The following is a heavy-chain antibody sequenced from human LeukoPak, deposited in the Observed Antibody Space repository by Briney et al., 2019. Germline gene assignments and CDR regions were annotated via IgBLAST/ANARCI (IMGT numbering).Heavy chain of an antibody. D-gene: IGHD2-15*01. J-gene: IGHJ2*01. V-gene: IGHV6-1*01. CDR2: TYYRSKWYN. Sequence: SQTLSLTCAISGDSVSSNSAAWNWIRQSPSRGLEWLGRTYYRSKWYNDYAISVKSRITINPGTSKNQFSQQLNSVTPEDTAVYYCARVGYCSGGSCYWYFDLWGRGTLVTVSS. CDR3: ARVGYCSGGSCYWYFDL. CDR1: GDSVSSNSAA.